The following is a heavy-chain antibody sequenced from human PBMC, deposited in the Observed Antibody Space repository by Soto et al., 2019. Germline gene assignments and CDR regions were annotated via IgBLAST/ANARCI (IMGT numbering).Heavy chain of an antibody. V-gene: IGHV3-21*06. Sequence: XGSLILSCAAAGYALRDYSMNWVRQAPGKGLEWVSYAGTSRKYIFYADSVRGRFTISRDDARNSVYLQLNSLRDEDTAVYYCVRDRDWAFDIWGQGTMVNVSS. J-gene: IGHJ3*02. CDR3: VRDRDWAFDI. CDR1: GYALRDYS. CDR2: AGTSRKYI. D-gene: IGHD3-9*01.